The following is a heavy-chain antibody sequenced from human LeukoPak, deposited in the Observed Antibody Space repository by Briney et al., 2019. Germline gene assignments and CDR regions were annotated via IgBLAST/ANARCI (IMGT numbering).Heavy chain of an antibody. J-gene: IGHJ4*02. V-gene: IGHV3-23*01. Sequence: GGSLRLSCAASGFTFSNSAVSWVRQAPGRGLEWLSSISGSGGTTYYADSVTGRFAISGDNSRNTLYLQMNGLGDEDTAVYYCAIQWVTPPKTSPFDSWGQGTLVTVSS. CDR3: AIQWVTPPKTSPFDS. D-gene: IGHD1-26*01. CDR2: ISGSGGTT. CDR1: GFTFSNSA.